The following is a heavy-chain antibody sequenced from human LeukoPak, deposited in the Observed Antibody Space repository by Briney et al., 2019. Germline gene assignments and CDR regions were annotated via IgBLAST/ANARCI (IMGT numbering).Heavy chain of an antibody. V-gene: IGHV3-21*01. CDR1: GFTFSSYS. CDR2: ISSSSSYI. J-gene: IGHJ5*02. CDR3: ARGGYGSGSYGEFDP. D-gene: IGHD3-10*01. Sequence: GGSLRLSCAASGFTFSSYSMNRVRQAPGKGLEWVSSISSSSSYINYADSVKGRFTISRDNAKNSLYLQMNSLRAEDTAVYYCARGGYGSGSYGEFDPWGQGTLVTVSS.